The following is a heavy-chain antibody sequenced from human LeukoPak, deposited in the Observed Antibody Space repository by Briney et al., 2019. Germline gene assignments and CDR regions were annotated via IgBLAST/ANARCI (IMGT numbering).Heavy chain of an antibody. CDR3: TRDLVLRFLEWTSGGGYYYYGMDV. D-gene: IGHD3-3*01. CDR2: IRSKAYGGTT. V-gene: IGHV3-49*03. CDR1: GFTFGDYA. J-gene: IGHJ6*02. Sequence: PGGSLRLSCTASGFTFGDYAMSWFRQAPGKGLEWVGFIRSKAYGGTTEHAASVKGRFTISRDDSKSIAYLQMNSLKTEDTAVYYCTRDLVLRFLEWTSGGGYYYYGMDVWGQGTTVTVSS.